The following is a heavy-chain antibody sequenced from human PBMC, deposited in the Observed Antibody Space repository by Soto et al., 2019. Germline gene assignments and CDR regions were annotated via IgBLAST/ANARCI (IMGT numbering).Heavy chain of an antibody. CDR1: GGSFSGYY. J-gene: IGHJ4*02. CDR3: VKGYAKDY. CDR2: INHSGST. D-gene: IGHD3-16*01. V-gene: IGHV4-34*01. Sequence: QVQLQQWGAGLLKPSETLSLTCAVYGGSFSGYYWSWIRQPPGKGLEWIGEINHSGSTNYNPSLKSRVTISVDPSKNQFSLKLSSVTAADTAVYYCVKGYAKDYWGQGTLVTVSS.